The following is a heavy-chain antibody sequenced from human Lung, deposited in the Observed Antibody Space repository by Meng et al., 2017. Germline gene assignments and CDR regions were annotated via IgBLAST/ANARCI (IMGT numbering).Heavy chain of an antibody. CDR3: ARGPTTMAHDFDY. Sequence: RWGAGVVRPSEPLAPTSVVSGGSFSDYYWIWIRQPPGKGLEWIGEINHSGSTNYNPSLESRATISVDTSQNNLSMKLSSVTAADSAVYYCARGPTTMAHDFDYWGQGTLVTVSS. D-gene: IGHD4-11*01. CDR2: INHSGST. J-gene: IGHJ4*02. V-gene: IGHV4-34*01. CDR1: GGSFSDYY.